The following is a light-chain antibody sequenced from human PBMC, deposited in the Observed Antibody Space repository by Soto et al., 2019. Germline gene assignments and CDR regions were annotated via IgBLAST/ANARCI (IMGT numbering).Light chain of an antibody. Sequence: SVLTQPASVSGSPGQSITISCTGTSSDVGGYNHVSWYQIHPGKAPKLIIYEVTSRPSGVSYRFSGSKSGNSASLTISGLQAEDEADYYCSSYASSSSYVFGGGTKVTVL. CDR3: SSYASSSSYV. CDR2: EVT. CDR1: SSDVGGYNH. V-gene: IGLV2-14*01. J-gene: IGLJ1*01.